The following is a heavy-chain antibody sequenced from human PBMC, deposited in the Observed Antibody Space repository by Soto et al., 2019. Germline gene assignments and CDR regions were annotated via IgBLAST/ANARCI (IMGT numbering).Heavy chain of an antibody. CDR3: AREGNGGKIDSVIDSSGYYVFDY. Sequence: GGSLRLSCAASGFTFSSYSMNWVRQAPGKGLEWVSYISSSSSTIYYADSVKGRFTISRDNAKNSLYLQMNSLRDEDTAVYYCAREGNGGKIDSVIDSSGYYVFDYWGQGTLVTVSS. J-gene: IGHJ4*02. V-gene: IGHV3-48*02. CDR2: ISSSSSTI. D-gene: IGHD3-22*01. CDR1: GFTFSSYS.